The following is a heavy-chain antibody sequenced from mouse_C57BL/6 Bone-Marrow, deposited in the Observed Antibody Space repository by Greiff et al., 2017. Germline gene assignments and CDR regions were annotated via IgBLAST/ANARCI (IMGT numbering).Heavy chain of an antibody. CDR2: ISSGGSYT. J-gene: IGHJ3*01. Sequence: EVMLVESGGDLVKPGGSLKLSCAASGFTFSSYGMSWVRQTPDKRLEWVATISSGGSYTYYPDSVKGRFTISRDNAKNTQYLQMGSLKSEDTAMYYCAGPLDSSGYWFAYWGQGTLVTVSA. CDR1: GFTFSSYG. D-gene: IGHD3-2*02. CDR3: AGPLDSSGYWFAY. V-gene: IGHV5-6*02.